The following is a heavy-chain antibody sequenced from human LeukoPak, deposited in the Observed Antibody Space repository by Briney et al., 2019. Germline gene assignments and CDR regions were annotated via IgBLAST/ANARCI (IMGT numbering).Heavy chain of an antibody. V-gene: IGHV3-74*01. Sequence: GGSLRLSCAASGFTLTSYWMHWVRRAPGKGPVWVSRINSEGTITTYADSVEGRFTISRDNAKNTLYLQMNSLRADDTAVYYCARGRSVGDIDYWGQGTLVTVSS. CDR3: ARGRSVGDIDY. CDR2: INSEGTIT. J-gene: IGHJ4*02. CDR1: GFTLTSYW. D-gene: IGHD3-16*01.